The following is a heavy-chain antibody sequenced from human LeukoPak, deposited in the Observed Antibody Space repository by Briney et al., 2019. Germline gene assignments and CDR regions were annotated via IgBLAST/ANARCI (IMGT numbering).Heavy chain of an antibody. CDR1: GFTFSDYY. CDR3: ASSRYDLNWFDP. J-gene: IGHJ5*02. Sequence: PGGSLRLSCAASGFTFSDYYMSWIRQAPGKGLEWASYISSSGSTIYYADSVKGRFTISRDNAKNSLYLQMNSLRAEDTAVYYCASSRYDLNWFDPWGQGTLVTVSS. V-gene: IGHV3-11*01. CDR2: ISSSGSTI. D-gene: IGHD3-16*01.